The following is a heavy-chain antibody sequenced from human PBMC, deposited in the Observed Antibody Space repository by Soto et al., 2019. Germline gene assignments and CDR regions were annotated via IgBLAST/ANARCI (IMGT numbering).Heavy chain of an antibody. CDR1: GFTFSDYY. CDR2: ISSSSSYT. CDR3: ARAHGTGTPWYFDY. V-gene: IGHV3-11*06. D-gene: IGHD1-1*01. J-gene: IGHJ4*02. Sequence: QVQLVESGGGLVKPGGSLRLSCAASGFTFSDYYMSWIRQAPGKGLEWVSYISSSSSYTNYADSVKGRFTISRDNAKNSLYLQMNILRAEDTAVYYCARAHGTGTPWYFDYWGQGTLVTVSS.